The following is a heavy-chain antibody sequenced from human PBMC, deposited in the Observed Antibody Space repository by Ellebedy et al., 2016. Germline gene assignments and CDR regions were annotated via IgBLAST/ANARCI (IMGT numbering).Heavy chain of an antibody. CDR3: AKEVRRYCSGGSCGMDV. J-gene: IGHJ6*02. Sequence: GESLKISCGASGFSFNTFFMGWVRQAPGKGLEWVSTIVGSGNGNTYYADSVKGQFTISRDNSKNTLYLQMNSLRAEDTAIYYCAKEVRRYCSGGSCGMDVWGQGTTVTVSS. D-gene: IGHD2-15*01. CDR1: GFSFNTFF. V-gene: IGHV3-23*01. CDR2: IVGSGNGNT.